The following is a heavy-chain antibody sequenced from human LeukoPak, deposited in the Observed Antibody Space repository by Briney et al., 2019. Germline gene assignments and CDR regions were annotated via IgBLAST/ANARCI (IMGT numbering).Heavy chain of an antibody. CDR3: ARVAYDSFGHYYHDYFDH. CDR1: GFTFSSFE. V-gene: IGHV3-23*01. J-gene: IGHJ4*02. Sequence: GGSLRLSCAASGFTFSSFEMTWVRQAPGKGLEWVSSMSGRDDKTYYTDSAKGRFTISRDNSKNTLYLQMNSLRAEDTALYYCARVAYDSFGHYYHDYFDHWGQGTLVTVSS. CDR2: MSGRDDKT. D-gene: IGHD3-22*01.